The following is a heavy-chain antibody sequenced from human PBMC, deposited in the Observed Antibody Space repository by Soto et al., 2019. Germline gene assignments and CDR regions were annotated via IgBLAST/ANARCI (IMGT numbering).Heavy chain of an antibody. Sequence: SETLSLTCTVSGGSISSGGYYWSWIRQHPGKGLEWIGYIYYSGSTYYNPSLKSRVTISVDTSKNQFSLKLSSVTAADTAVYYCARDLSYYDSSGYPYGMDVWGQGTTVTVSS. CDR1: GGSISSGGYY. CDR2: IYYSGST. V-gene: IGHV4-31*03. J-gene: IGHJ6*02. D-gene: IGHD3-22*01. CDR3: ARDLSYYDSSGYPYGMDV.